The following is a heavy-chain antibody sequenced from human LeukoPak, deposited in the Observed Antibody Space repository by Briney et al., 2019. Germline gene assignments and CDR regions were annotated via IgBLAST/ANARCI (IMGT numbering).Heavy chain of an antibody. CDR2: IYDSTST. CDR1: GGSVTSGNYY. V-gene: IGHV4-61*01. J-gene: IGHJ3*02. D-gene: IGHD1-1*01. Sequence: SETLSLTCTVSGGSVTSGNYYWTCIRQPPGKGLEWIGYIYDSTSTNYNPSLKSRVTISVDTSKNQFSLRLSSVSAADTAVYYCVRTGWNGTPDDAFDIWGQGTMVTVSS. CDR3: VRTGWNGTPDDAFDI.